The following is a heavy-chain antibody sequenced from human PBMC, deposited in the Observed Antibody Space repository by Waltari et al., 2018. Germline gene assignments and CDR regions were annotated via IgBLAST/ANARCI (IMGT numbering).Heavy chain of an antibody. CDR1: GGSFSGFY. D-gene: IGHD5-12*01. CDR2: VNHGGDT. V-gene: IGHV4-34*01. CDR3: ARAPGYKGYFDY. J-gene: IGHJ4*02. Sequence: QVQLQGWGAGLLKPSETLSLTCAVSGGSFSGFYWSWIRQSPGKGLEWIGDVNHGGDTNYTPSLETRFTISEDTSKKQFSLKMRSVTAADTAVYYCARAPGYKGYFDYWGQGILVTVSS.